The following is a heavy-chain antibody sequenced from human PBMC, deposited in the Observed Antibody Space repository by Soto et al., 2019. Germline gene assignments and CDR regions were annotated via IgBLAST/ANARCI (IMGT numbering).Heavy chain of an antibody. CDR2: IIPIFGTA. Sequence: SVKVSCKASGGTFSSYAISWVRQAPGQGLEWMGGIIPIFGTANYAQKFQGRVTITADKSTSTAYMELSSLRSEDTAVYYCARGRGNGVWSRYGMDVWGQGTTVTVSS. D-gene: IGHD2-8*01. CDR1: GGTFSSYA. CDR3: ARGRGNGVWSRYGMDV. V-gene: IGHV1-69*06. J-gene: IGHJ6*02.